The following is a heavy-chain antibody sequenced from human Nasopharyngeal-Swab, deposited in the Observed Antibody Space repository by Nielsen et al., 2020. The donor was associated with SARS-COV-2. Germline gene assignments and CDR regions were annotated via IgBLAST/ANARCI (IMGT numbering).Heavy chain of an antibody. CDR3: ARASVVPAAMDYYYYMDV. Sequence: RQVPGKGLEWIGYIYYSGSTNYNPSLKSRVTISVDTSKNQFSLKLSSVTAADTAVYYCARASVVPAAMDYYYYMDVWGKGTTVTVSS. V-gene: IGHV4-59*01. J-gene: IGHJ6*03. CDR2: IYYSGST. D-gene: IGHD2-2*01.